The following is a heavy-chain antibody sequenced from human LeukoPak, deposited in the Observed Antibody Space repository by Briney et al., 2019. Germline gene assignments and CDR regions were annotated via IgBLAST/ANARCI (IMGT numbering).Heavy chain of an antibody. V-gene: IGHV4-4*07. CDR3: ARAAYGDYRYYYVYLDV. Sequence: SETLSLTCTVSGGSINSYYWSWIRQPAGKGLEWIGRIYTCGSSNYNPSLKSRVTMSVDTSKNQFSLRLTSVTAVDTAVYYCARAAYGDYRYYYVYLDVWGKGTTVTVSS. J-gene: IGHJ6*03. CDR2: IYTCGSS. CDR1: GGSINSYY. D-gene: IGHD4-17*01.